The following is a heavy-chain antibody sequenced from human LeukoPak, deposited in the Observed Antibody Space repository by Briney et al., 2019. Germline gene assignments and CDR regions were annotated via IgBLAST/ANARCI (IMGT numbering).Heavy chain of an antibody. D-gene: IGHD3-10*01. CDR1: GFTFSSYG. V-gene: IGHV3-30*18. CDR3: AKDSGFRYFDL. CDR2: ISYDGSNK. Sequence: GGSLRLSCAASGFTFSSYGMHWVRQAPDKGLEWVAVISYDGSNKYYADSVKGRFTISRDNSKNTLYLQMNSLRAEDTAVYYCAKDSGFRYFDLWGRGTLVTVSS. J-gene: IGHJ2*01.